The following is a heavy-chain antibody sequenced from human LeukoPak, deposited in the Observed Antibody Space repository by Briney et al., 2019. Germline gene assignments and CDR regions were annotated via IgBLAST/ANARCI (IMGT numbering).Heavy chain of an antibody. V-gene: IGHV3-30*18. Sequence: GGSLRLSCAASGFTFSSYGMHWVRQAPGKGLEWVAVISYDGSNKYYADSVKGRFTISRDNSKNTLYMQMNSLRAEDTAVYYCAKGDKPVIAMVKFDYWGQGTLVTVSS. J-gene: IGHJ4*02. CDR2: ISYDGSNK. CDR3: AKGDKPVIAMVKFDY. CDR1: GFTFSSYG. D-gene: IGHD5-18*01.